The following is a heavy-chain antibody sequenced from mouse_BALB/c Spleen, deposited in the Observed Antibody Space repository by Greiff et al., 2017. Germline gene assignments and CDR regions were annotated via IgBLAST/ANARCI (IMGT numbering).Heavy chain of an antibody. D-gene: IGHD1-1*01. CDR1: GFTFSSYT. CDR2: ISNGGGST. J-gene: IGHJ2*01. Sequence: EVHLVESGGGLVQPGGSLKLSCAASGFTFSSYTMSWVRQTPEKRLEWVAYISNGGGSTYYPDTVKGRFTISRDNAKNTLYLQMSSLKSEDTAMYYCARHKTTEYFDYWGQGTTLTVSS. CDR3: ARHKTTEYFDY. V-gene: IGHV5-12-2*01.